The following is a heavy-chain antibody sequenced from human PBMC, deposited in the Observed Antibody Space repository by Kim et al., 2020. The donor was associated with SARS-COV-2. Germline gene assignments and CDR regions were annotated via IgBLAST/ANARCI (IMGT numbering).Heavy chain of an antibody. D-gene: IGHD6-13*01. V-gene: IGHV1-8*01. CDR3: ARGRIRAAAALY. Sequence: GYAQKFQGRVTMTRNTSISTAYMELSSLRSEDTAVYYCARGRIRAAAALYWGQGTLVTVSS. J-gene: IGHJ4*02.